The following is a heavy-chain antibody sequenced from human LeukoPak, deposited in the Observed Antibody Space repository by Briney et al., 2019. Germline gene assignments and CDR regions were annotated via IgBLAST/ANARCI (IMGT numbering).Heavy chain of an antibody. V-gene: IGHV4-39*07. J-gene: IGHJ5*02. D-gene: IGHD3-22*01. CDR1: AGSISSSSYY. Sequence: SETLSLTCTVSAGSISSSSYYWGWIRQPPGKGLEWIGSLYYSGSTYYNPSLKSRVTISVDTSKNQFSLKLSSVSAADTAVYYCARDRYYYDSSGYYAWFDPWGQGTLVTVSS. CDR3: ARDRYYYDSSGYYAWFDP. CDR2: LYYSGST.